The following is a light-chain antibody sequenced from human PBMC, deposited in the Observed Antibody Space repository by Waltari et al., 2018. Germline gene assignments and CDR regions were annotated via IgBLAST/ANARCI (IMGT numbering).Light chain of an antibody. V-gene: IGKV3-11*01. CDR2: DAS. CDR3: QQRISWPLT. CDR1: QSVSNY. J-gene: IGKJ4*01. Sequence: EIVLTQSPATLSLSPGERATLSCRASQSVSNYLAWYQQKPGQAPSLLTYDASNRATGIPARFSGGGSGTDFTLTISSLEPEDCGGGYCQQRISWPLTFGGGTKVEIK.